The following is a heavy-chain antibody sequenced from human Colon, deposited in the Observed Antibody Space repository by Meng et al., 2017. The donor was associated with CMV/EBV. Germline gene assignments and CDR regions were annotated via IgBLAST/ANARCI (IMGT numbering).Heavy chain of an antibody. D-gene: IGHD6-19*01. CDR3: AKSSGWYGKYYFDS. Sequence: GESLKISCVVSGFSASTNYMSWVRQAPGKGLEWISIIYAGGFSARYADSVKGRFTISRNNSANTVFLKMNSLRAEDTAVYYCAKSSGWYGKYYFDSWGQGTLVTVSS. J-gene: IGHJ4*02. CDR1: GFSASTNY. CDR2: IYAGGFSA. V-gene: IGHV3-53*01.